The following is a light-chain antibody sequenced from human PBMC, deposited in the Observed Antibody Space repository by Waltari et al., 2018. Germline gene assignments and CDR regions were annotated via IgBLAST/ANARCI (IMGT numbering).Light chain of an antibody. V-gene: IGKV1-5*03. CDR3: QQYDSFPYT. J-gene: IGKJ2*01. Sequence: DIQMTQSPSTLSASIGDRVTFTCRASQSINSWVAWYQQKPGKAPKLLIYKASNLDSGVPSRFSGSGSGTEFTVTISSLQPDDLATYYCQQYDSFPYTFGQGTKLEIK. CDR2: KAS. CDR1: QSINSW.